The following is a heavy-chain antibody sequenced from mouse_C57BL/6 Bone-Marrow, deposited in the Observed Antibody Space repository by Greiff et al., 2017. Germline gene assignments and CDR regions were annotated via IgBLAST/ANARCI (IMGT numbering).Heavy chain of an antibody. Sequence: VKLVESGPGWGAPYQGRPITGPVPGSPLPTNALTGFRRPPGKGLGGLGVIWTGGGTNYNSALKSRLSISKDNSKSQVFLKMNSLQTDDTARYYCARKSSGYGWFAYWGQGTLVTVSA. CDR1: GSPLPTNA. CDR3: ARKSSGYGWFAY. V-gene: IGHV2-9-1*01. D-gene: IGHD3-2*02. CDR2: IWTGGGT. J-gene: IGHJ3*01.